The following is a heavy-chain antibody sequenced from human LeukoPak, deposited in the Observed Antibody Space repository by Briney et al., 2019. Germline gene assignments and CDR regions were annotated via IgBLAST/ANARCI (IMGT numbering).Heavy chain of an antibody. V-gene: IGHV3-30*01. CDR3: ARGKSDSSGYDYILDY. CDR2: FSYDGITT. J-gene: IGHJ4*02. Sequence: PGGSLRLSCAASGFTFSRFPFHWVRQAPGKGLEWVALFSYDGITTHYAASVKGRFTVSRDDSKNTLYLQMNSLRAEDTAVYYCARGKSDSSGYDYILDYWGQGTLVTVSS. CDR1: GFTFSRFP. D-gene: IGHD5-12*01.